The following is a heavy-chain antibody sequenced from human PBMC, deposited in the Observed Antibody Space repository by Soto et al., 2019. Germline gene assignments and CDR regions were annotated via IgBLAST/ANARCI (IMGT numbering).Heavy chain of an antibody. V-gene: IGHV4-30-4*01. Sequence: SETLSLTCTVSGASIRSTDYYWSWIRQALGKGLEWIGYVYYTGSTHYNPSLMSRLTISVDTSKNQFSLKLTSVTAAETAVYYCVRTAREGAVAPHWFDRWGQGTQVTVSS. J-gene: IGHJ5*02. CDR2: VYYTGST. D-gene: IGHD2-21*02. CDR3: VRTAREGAVAPHWFDR. CDR1: GASIRSTDYY.